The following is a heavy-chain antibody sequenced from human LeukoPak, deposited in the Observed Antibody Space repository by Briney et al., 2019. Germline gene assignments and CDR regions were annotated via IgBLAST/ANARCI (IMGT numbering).Heavy chain of an antibody. Sequence: GASVKVSCKASGGTFSSYAISWVRQAPGQGLEWMGGIIPIFGTANYAQKFQGRVTITADESTSTAYMELSSLRSEDTAVYSCARDGESYGDYEGYWGQGTLVTVSS. D-gene: IGHD4-17*01. CDR2: IIPIFGTA. J-gene: IGHJ4*02. CDR3: ARDGESYGDYEGY. CDR1: GGTFSSYA. V-gene: IGHV1-69*01.